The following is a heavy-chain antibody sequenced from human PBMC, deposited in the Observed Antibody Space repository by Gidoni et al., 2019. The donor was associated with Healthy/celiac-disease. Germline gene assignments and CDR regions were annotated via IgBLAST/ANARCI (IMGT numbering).Heavy chain of an antibody. V-gene: IGHV3-53*02. CDR2: IYSGGST. J-gene: IGHJ4*02. D-gene: IGHD3-16*01. CDR3: ARARENNYAYSFDF. CDR1: GFTVSSNY. Sequence: EVQLVETGGGLIQPGGYLRNSWAAPGFTVSSNYISWVRQATGKGLECVSVIYSGGSTYYSASVKGRFTISRDNSKNTLYLQMNSLRAEDTAVYYCARARENNYAYSFDFWGQGTLVTVSS.